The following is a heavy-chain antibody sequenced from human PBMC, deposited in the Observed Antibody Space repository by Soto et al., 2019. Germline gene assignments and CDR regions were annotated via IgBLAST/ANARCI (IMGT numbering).Heavy chain of an antibody. J-gene: IGHJ6*02. CDR2: ISGSGGST. V-gene: IGHV3-23*01. CDR1: GFTFSSYA. D-gene: IGHD6-6*01. Sequence: GGSLRLSCAASGFTFSSYAMSWVRQAPGKGLEWVSAISGSGGSTYYADSVKGRFTISRDNSKNTLYLQMNSLRAEDTAVYYCAKALLQYSSSSWDYYYYGMDVWGQGTTVTVSS. CDR3: AKALLQYSSSSWDYYYYGMDV.